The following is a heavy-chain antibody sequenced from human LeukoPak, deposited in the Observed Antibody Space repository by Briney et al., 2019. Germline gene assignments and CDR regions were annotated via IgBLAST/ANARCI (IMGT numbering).Heavy chain of an antibody. CDR2: INPSGGST. V-gene: IGHV1-46*01. J-gene: IGHJ6*04. Sequence: GASVKVSCKASGYTFTSYYMHWVGQAPGQGLEWMGIINPSGGSTSYAQKFQGRVTMTRDTSTSTVYMELSSLRSEDTAVYYCARDRQIMLWFGELSHNYYYYGMDVWGKGTTVTVSS. CDR1: GYTFTSYY. CDR3: ARDRQIMLWFGELSHNYYYYGMDV. D-gene: IGHD3-10*01.